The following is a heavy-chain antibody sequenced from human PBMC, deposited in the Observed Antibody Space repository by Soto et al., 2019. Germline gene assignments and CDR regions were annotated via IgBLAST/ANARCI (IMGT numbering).Heavy chain of an antibody. J-gene: IGHJ4*02. Sequence: GGSLRLSCAASGFTFGSYGMHWVRQAPGKGLEWVAVISYDGSNKYYADSVRCRFALSRDNSNNMLYLQMNSLRAEDTAVYYFANIRNGVYAHNAYWGQGTLVTVSS. D-gene: IGHD2-8*01. V-gene: IGHV3-30*18. CDR3: ANIRNGVYAHNAY. CDR1: GFTFGSYG. CDR2: ISYDGSNK.